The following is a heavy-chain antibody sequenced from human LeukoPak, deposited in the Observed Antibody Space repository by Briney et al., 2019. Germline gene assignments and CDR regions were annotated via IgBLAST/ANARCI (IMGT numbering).Heavy chain of an antibody. CDR1: GFTFSSYA. CDR2: ISGNGGST. Sequence: GGSLRLSCAASGFTFSSYAMSWVRQAPGKGLEWVSTISGNGGSTYYADSVKGRFTISRDNAKNSLYLQMNSLRAEDTAVYYCARGGTYYDILTGYSVLGYWGQGTLVTVSS. J-gene: IGHJ4*02. CDR3: ARGGTYYDILTGYSVLGY. V-gene: IGHV3-23*01. D-gene: IGHD3-9*01.